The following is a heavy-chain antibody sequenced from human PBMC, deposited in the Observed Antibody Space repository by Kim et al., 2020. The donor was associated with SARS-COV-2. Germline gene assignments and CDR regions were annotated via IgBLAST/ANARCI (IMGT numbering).Heavy chain of an antibody. D-gene: IGHD1-1*01. V-gene: IGHV4-31*02. J-gene: IGHJ5*02. CDR3: ARELEGWFDP. Sequence: THYNQSLKRRVTISVDTSKNQFSLKLSAVTAADTAVYYCARELEGWFDPWGQGTLVTVSS. CDR2: T.